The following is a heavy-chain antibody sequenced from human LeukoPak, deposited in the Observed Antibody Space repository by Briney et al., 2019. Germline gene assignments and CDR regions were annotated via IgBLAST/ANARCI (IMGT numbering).Heavy chain of an antibody. CDR2: IWYDGSNK. J-gene: IGHJ4*02. D-gene: IGHD6-13*01. Sequence: GKSLRLSCAASGFTFSSYGMHWVRQAPGKGLEWVAVIWYDGSNKYYADSVKSRFTISRDNSKISLYLQMNSLRAEDTAVYYCARDRLKLSYSSTIGDYWGQGTLVTVSS. V-gene: IGHV3-33*01. CDR1: GFTFSSYG. CDR3: ARDRLKLSYSSTIGDY.